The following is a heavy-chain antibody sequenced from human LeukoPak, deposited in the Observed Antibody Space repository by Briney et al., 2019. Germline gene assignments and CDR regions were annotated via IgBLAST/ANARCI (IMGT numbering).Heavy chain of an antibody. CDR2: VNSDGSGT. Sequence: SGGSLRPACAASGFTFSRYSMHWVRQAPGKGLVWVSYVNSDGSGTDYADSVKGRFTISRDNAKNTLYLQMNSLRVEDTAVYYCVCLGLGGLSLDWGQGTLVTVSS. CDR3: VCLGLGGLSLD. D-gene: IGHD3-16*01. CDR1: GFTFSRYS. V-gene: IGHV3-74*01. J-gene: IGHJ4*02.